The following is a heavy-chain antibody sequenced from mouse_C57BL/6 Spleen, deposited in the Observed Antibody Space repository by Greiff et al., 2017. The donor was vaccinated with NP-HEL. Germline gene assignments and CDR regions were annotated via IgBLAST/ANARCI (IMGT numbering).Heavy chain of an antibody. V-gene: IGHV2-5*01. D-gene: IGHD2-1*01. CDR3: ATSHGNYYAMDY. J-gene: IGHJ4*01. CDR2: IWRGGST. Sequence: VQRVESGPGLVQPSQSLSITCTVSGFSLTSYGVHWVRQSPGKGLEWLGVIWRGGSTDYNAAFMSRLSITKDNSKSQVFFKMNSLQADDTAIYYCATSHGNYYAMDYWGQGTSVTVSS. CDR1: GFSLTSYG.